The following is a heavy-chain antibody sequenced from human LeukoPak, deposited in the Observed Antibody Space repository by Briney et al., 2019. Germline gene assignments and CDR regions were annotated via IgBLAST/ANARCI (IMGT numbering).Heavy chain of an antibody. D-gene: IGHD6-13*01. Sequence: GGSLRLSCAASGFAFRTYSMNWVRQAPGKGLEWVSSTSLDSTYIYYADSVKGRFTISRDNAKNSLYLQMNSLRVEDTAVYYCASDTGSSWSQGVDHWGQGTLVTVSS. CDR2: TSLDSTYI. CDR3: ASDTGSSWSQGVDH. V-gene: IGHV3-21*01. CDR1: GFAFRTYS. J-gene: IGHJ4*02.